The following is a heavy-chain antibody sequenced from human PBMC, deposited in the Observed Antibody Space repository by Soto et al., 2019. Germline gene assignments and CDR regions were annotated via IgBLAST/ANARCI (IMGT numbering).Heavy chain of an antibody. Sequence: PSETLSLTCAVYGGSFSGYYWSWIRQPPGKGLEWIGEINHSGSTNYNPSLKSRVTISVDTSKNQFSLKLSSVTAADTAVYYCAISTTLTQFYGMCGWGQGTKDPVSS. CDR3: AISTTLTQFYGMCG. CDR1: GGSFSGYY. J-gene: IGHJ6*02. CDR2: INHSGST. D-gene: IGHD4-17*01. V-gene: IGHV4-34*01.